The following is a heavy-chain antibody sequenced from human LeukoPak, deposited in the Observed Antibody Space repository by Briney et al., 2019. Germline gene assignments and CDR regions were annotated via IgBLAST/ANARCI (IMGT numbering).Heavy chain of an antibody. CDR1: GFTFSSYS. Sequence: GGSLRLSCAASGFTFSSYSMNWVRQAPGKGLEWVSSISSSSSYIYYADSVKGRFTISRDNAKNSLYLQMNSLRAEDTAVYYCARDGLLWFGELFPYYFDYWGQGTLVTVSS. J-gene: IGHJ4*02. V-gene: IGHV3-21*01. D-gene: IGHD3-10*01. CDR2: ISSSSSYI. CDR3: ARDGLLWFGELFPYYFDY.